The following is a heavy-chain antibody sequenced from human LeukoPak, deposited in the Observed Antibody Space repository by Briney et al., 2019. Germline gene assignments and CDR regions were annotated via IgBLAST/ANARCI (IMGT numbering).Heavy chain of an antibody. CDR3: AREGSGRTAYNDGLDV. J-gene: IGHJ3*01. V-gene: IGHV3-53*01. CDR1: GFSVSSSY. CDR2: IRSGGST. Sequence: GGSLRLSCAASGFSVSSSYMTWVRQAPGKGLEWVSVIRSGGSTVYADSVKGRFTISRDNSKNTLYLQLNSLRAEDTAVYYCAREGSGRTAYNDGLDVWGQGTMVTVSS. D-gene: IGHD3-10*01.